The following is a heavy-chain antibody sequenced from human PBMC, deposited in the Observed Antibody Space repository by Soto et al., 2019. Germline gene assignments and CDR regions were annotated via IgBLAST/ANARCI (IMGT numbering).Heavy chain of an antibody. Sequence: QVHLVQSGAEVREPGASVKVSCKASGYTFTDYGITWVRQAPGQGLEWMGWISTYNGDTEYAQNFQGRVTMTADTSTSTAYMDLRSLRSDDTAVYYCARDYDYVWATHRHTQYYWGQGTPVTVSS. J-gene: IGHJ4*02. CDR3: ARDYDYVWATHRHTQYY. CDR2: ISTYNGDT. CDR1: GYTFTDYG. D-gene: IGHD3-16*02. V-gene: IGHV1-18*01.